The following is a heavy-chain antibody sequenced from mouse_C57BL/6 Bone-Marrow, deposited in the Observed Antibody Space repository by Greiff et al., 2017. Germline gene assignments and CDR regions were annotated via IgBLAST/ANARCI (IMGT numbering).Heavy chain of an antibody. CDR1: GYTFTSYW. Sequence: QVQLQQSGAELVMPGASVKLSCKASGYTFTSYWMHWVKQRPGQGLEWIGEIDPSDSYTNYNQKFKGKSTLTVDKSSSTAYMQLSSLKSEDSAVYYCARVGPHWYFDVWGTGTTVTVSS. V-gene: IGHV1-69*01. D-gene: IGHD6-1*01. CDR3: ARVGPHWYFDV. J-gene: IGHJ1*03. CDR2: IDPSDSYT.